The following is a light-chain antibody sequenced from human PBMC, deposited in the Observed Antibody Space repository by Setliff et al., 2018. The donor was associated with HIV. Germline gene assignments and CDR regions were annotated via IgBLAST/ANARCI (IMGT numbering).Light chain of an antibody. CDR2: EVS. V-gene: IGLV2-14*03. CDR3: SSYSRTTLHV. CDR1: STDISTFTF. Sequence: QSALTQPASVSGSPGQSLTISCTGTSTDISTFTFVSWFQQYPGKAPKLIIYEVSQRPSGVSGRFSASESGNTASLTISGLQADDEADYYCSSYSRTTLHVFGTGTKV. J-gene: IGLJ1*01.